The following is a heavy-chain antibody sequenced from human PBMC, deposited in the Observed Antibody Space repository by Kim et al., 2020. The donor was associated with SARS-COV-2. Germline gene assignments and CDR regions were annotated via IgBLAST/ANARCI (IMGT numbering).Heavy chain of an antibody. CDR2: IDAGGGNT. J-gene: IGHJ5*02. V-gene: IGHV1-3*01. CDR1: GYTFSRYA. Sequence: ASVKVSCKASGYTFSRYAIHWMRQAPGQRLEWMGWIDAGGGNTKHSQRFQGRVTITRDTSASTTYMELSSLRSEDTGIYYCARGWSATGIDPWGQGTLVTVSS. CDR3: ARGWSATGIDP. D-gene: IGHD2-15*01.